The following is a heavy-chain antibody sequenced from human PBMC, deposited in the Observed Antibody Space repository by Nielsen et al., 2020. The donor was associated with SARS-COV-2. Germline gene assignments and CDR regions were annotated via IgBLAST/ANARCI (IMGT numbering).Heavy chain of an antibody. J-gene: IGHJ4*02. CDR3: AKGDSSSWYLVGWF. Sequence: ASVKVSCKASGYTFSNYYMHWVRQAPGQGPEWLGVINPRSGSTNYAQRFQGRVTMTGDTSTSTAYMEMSSLKSEDTAVYYCAKGDSSSWYLVGWFWGQGSLVTVSS. D-gene: IGHD6-13*01. CDR2: INPRSGST. V-gene: IGHV1-46*01. CDR1: GYTFSNYY.